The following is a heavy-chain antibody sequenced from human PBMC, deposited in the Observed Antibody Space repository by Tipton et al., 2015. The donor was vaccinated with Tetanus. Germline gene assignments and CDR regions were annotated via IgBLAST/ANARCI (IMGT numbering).Heavy chain of an antibody. CDR1: GFTFDDYA. D-gene: IGHD3/OR15-3a*01. J-gene: IGHJ6*02. CDR2: MSWNSGSI. Sequence: SLRLSCVAPGFTFDDYAMHWVRQAPGKGLEWVSGMSWNSGSIGYADSVKGRFTIPRDNAKNSLFLQMNSPRAEDTALYYCAKDFAPSSGLVRGVFIARSGMDVWGQGTTVTVSS. V-gene: IGHV3-9*01. CDR3: AKDFAPSSGLVRGVFIARSGMDV.